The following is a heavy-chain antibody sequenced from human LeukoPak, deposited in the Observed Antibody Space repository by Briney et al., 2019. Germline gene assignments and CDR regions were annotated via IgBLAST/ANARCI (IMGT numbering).Heavy chain of an antibody. CDR2: VYHTGTT. D-gene: IGHD2-8*01. CDR1: GGSISSTSYY. J-gene: IGHJ5*02. V-gene: IGHV4-39*01. CDR3: ASRKLGYCADGVCQGWFDP. Sequence: SETLTLTCTVSGGSISSTSYYWGWIRQPPGKGLEWIGSVYHTGTTYYNPSLKSRVTMSVDTSKNQFSLKLSSVTAADTAVYYCASRKLGYCADGVCQGWFDPWGQGTLDTVSS.